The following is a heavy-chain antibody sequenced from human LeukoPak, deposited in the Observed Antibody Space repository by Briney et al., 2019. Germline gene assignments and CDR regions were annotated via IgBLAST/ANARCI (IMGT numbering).Heavy chain of an antibody. D-gene: IGHD3-10*01. CDR1: GFTFSRYW. V-gene: IGHV3-7*02. Sequence: QPGGSLRLSCAASGFTFSRYWMSWVRQAPGKGLEWVANIKEDGSVKYYVESVKGRFTISRDNAKNSLYLQMNSLRAEDTAVYHRAASITMFDYWGQGTLVTVSS. CDR2: IKEDGSVK. J-gene: IGHJ4*02. CDR3: AASITMFDY.